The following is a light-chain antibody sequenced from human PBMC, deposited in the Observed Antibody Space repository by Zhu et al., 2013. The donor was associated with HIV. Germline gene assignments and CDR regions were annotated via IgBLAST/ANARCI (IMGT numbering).Light chain of an antibody. CDR1: SSDIGGYNY. CDR2: EVS. Sequence: QSALTQPASVSGSPGQSITISCTGTSSDIGGYNYVSWYQQHPGKAPKLMPYEVSNRPSGISNRFSGSKSGNTASLTISGLQAEDEADYYCNSYTSSSTWVFGGGTKLTVL. J-gene: IGLJ3*02. CDR3: NSYTSSSTWV. V-gene: IGLV2-14*01.